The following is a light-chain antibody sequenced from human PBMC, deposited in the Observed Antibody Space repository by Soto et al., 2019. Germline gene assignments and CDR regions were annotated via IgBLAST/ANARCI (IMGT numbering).Light chain of an antibody. Sequence: EIVMTQSPATLSVSPGERATLSCRASQSISSNLAWYQQKPGQAPRLLIYGASTRSTGIPDRFSGSGSGTEFTLTIRRLQSEDFAAYYCQQYNDWPPWTFGLGTKVEIK. CDR3: QQYNDWPPWT. J-gene: IGKJ1*01. CDR2: GAS. V-gene: IGKV3-15*01. CDR1: QSISSN.